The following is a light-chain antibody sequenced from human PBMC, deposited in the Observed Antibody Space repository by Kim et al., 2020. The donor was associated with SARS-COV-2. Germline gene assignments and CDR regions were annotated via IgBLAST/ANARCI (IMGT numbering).Light chain of an antibody. CDR2: GAS. CDR1: QSVSSN. Sequence: EIVMTQSPATLSVYPGERATLSCRASQSVSSNLAWYQQKPGQAPRLLIYGASIRATGIPARFSGSGSGTEFTLTISILQSEDFAVYYCQQYNNWLTFGQGTKVDIK. J-gene: IGKJ1*01. V-gene: IGKV3D-15*03. CDR3: QQYNNWLT.